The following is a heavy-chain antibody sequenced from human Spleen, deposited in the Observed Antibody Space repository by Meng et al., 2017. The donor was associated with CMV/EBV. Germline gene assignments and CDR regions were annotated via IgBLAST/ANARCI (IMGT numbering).Heavy chain of an antibody. CDR3: ARQLVYYDLWSGYPKSDYGMDV. D-gene: IGHD3-3*01. J-gene: IGHJ6*02. CDR1: GYSFTTYW. V-gene: IGHV5-51*01. CDR2: LYPGDSDT. Sequence: GGSLRLSCKVSGYSFTTYWIGWVRQMPGKGLAWMGILYPGDSDTRYSPSFQGQVTISADKSISTAYLQWSSLKASDTAMYYCARQLVYYDLWSGYPKSDYGMDVWGQGTTVTVSS.